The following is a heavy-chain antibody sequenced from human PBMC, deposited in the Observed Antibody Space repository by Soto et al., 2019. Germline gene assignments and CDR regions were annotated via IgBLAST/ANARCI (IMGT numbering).Heavy chain of an antibody. CDR2: IYASAT. D-gene: IGHD2-2*01. V-gene: IGHV4-30-4*01. CDR1: GGSFIGGGYH. Sequence: PSEILSATCTVLGGSFIGGGYHWTWIRQPPGRGLEWVGYIYASATSHNPYHKSGVIRNVVTSKNQYSRQLSAVTAADTAVYYFAAGACSSYGCYWICPWGQGTPVTVSP. CDR3: AAGACSSYGCYWICP. J-gene: IGHJ5*02.